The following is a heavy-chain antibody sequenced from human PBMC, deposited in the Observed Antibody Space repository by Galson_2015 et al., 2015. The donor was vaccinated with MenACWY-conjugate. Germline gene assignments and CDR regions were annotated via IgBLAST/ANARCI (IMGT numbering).Heavy chain of an antibody. J-gene: IGHJ4*02. Sequence: SLRLSCAVSEFTFSMYAMSWVRQAPGKGLEWVSGISGSGGTTSYPDSVEGRCTISRDNSKKTLYLQMDSLTDDDTAVYYCAKRGSSTCYGNFDYWGQGTLVTVSS. CDR3: AKRGSSTCYGNFDY. CDR1: EFTFSMYA. D-gene: IGHD6-13*01. CDR2: ISGSGGTT. V-gene: IGHV3-23*01.